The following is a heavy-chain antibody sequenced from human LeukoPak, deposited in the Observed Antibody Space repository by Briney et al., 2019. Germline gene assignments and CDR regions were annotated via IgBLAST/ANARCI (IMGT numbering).Heavy chain of an antibody. CDR3: ARGYYYDSSAQQYYFDY. Sequence: GESLKILCKGSGYSFTSYWIGWVRQMPGKGPEWMGIIYPGDSDTRYSPSFQGQVTISADKSISTAYLQWSSLKASDTAMYYCARGYYYDSSAQQYYFDYWGQGTLVTASS. CDR2: IYPGDSDT. D-gene: IGHD3-22*01. CDR1: GYSFTSYW. V-gene: IGHV5-51*01. J-gene: IGHJ4*02.